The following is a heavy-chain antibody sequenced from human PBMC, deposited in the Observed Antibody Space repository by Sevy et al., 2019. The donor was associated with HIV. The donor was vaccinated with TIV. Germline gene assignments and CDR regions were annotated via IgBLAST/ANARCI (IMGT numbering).Heavy chain of an antibody. D-gene: IGHD3-22*01. CDR3: ARALRPYSFDTSTYFDY. CDR1: GASISSHY. V-gene: IGHV4-59*11. CDR2: IYYSGST. J-gene: IGHJ4*02. Sequence: SETLSLTCTVSGASISSHYWSWIRQPPGKGLEWIGYIYYSGSTNYNPSLKSRVTMSVDTSKNKFSLKLRSVTAADTAMYYCARALRPYSFDTSTYFDYWGQGTLVTVSS.